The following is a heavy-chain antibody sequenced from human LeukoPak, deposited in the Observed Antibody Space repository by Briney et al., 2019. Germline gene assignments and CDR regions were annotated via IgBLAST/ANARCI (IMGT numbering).Heavy chain of an antibody. Sequence: GGSLRLSCAASGFTFSSYSMNWVRQAPGKGLEWVSSISSSSSYIYYADSVKGRFTISRDNAKNSLYLQMNSLRLEDTAVYYCATYSYGYTPSSPFDYWGQGTVVTVSS. D-gene: IGHD5-18*01. J-gene: IGHJ4*02. CDR2: ISSSSSYI. V-gene: IGHV3-21*01. CDR1: GFTFSSYS. CDR3: ATYSYGYTPSSPFDY.